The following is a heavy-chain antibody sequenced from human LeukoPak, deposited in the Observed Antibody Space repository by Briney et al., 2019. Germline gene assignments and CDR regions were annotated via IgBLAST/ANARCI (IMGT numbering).Heavy chain of an antibody. V-gene: IGHV3-7*01. CDR2: IKQDGSEK. D-gene: IGHD6-13*01. CDR3: AREGITAAADY. J-gene: IGHJ4*02. CDR1: GFTFSSYA. Sequence: GGSLRLSCAASGFTFSSYAMSWVRQAPGKGLEWVANIKQDGSEKYCVDSVKGRSTISRDNAKNSLYLQLNSLRAEDTAVYYCAREGITAAADYWGQGTLVTVSS.